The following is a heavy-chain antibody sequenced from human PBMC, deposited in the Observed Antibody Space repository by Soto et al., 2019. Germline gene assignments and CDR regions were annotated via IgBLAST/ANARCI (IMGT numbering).Heavy chain of an antibody. D-gene: IGHD3-10*01. CDR2: IIPVFGTT. V-gene: IGHV1-69*18. CDR1: GDTFSGYP. Sequence: QVQLVQSGAELKKPGSSVKVSCKASGDTFSGYPINWVRQAPGEGLEWMGRIIPVFGTTNDAQRFEGRVTFTADESTNTAYMELRGLLSEDTAVYYCARDGEFGDLKYWGPGTLVTVS. J-gene: IGHJ4*02. CDR3: ARDGEFGDLKY.